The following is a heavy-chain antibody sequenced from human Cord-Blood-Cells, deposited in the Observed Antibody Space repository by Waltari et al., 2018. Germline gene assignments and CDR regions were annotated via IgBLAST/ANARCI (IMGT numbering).Heavy chain of an antibody. CDR3: ARGWFGEFDY. V-gene: IGHV3-53*01. CDR1: GFTVCSNY. D-gene: IGHD3-10*01. Sequence: EVQLVESGGGLIQHGGSLRLSCAASGFTVCSNYMLWVRQAPGKGLEWVSVIYSGGSTYYADSVKRRFTISRDNSKNTLYLQMNSLRAEDTAVYYCARGWFGEFDYWGQGTLVTVSS. J-gene: IGHJ4*02. CDR2: IYSGGST.